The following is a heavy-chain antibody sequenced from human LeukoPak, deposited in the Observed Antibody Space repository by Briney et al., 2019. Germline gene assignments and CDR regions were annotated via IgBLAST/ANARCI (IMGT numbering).Heavy chain of an antibody. V-gene: IGHV3-23*01. Sequence: GGSLRLSCAASGFTFSSYAMSWVRQAPGKGLEWVSAISGSGGSTYYADSVKGRFTISRDNSKNTLYLQMNSLRAEDTTVCYCAKVISSGYSGYWGQGTLVTVSS. CDR2: ISGSGGST. CDR1: GFTFSSYA. J-gene: IGHJ4*02. D-gene: IGHD3-22*01. CDR3: AKVISSGYSGY.